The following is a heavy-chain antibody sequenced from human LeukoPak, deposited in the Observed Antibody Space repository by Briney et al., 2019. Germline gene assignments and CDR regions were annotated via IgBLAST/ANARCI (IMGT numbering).Heavy chain of an antibody. J-gene: IGHJ4*02. D-gene: IGHD3-22*01. CDR3: ACEYDTHQYYFDY. CDR1: GYTFTGYY. CDR2: IIPIFGTA. V-gene: IGHV1-69*13. Sequence: SVKVSCKASGYTFTGYYMHWVRQAHGQGLEWMGGIIPIFGTANYAQKFQGRVTITADESTSTAYMELSSLRSEDTAVYYCACEYDTHQYYFDYWGQGTLVTVSS.